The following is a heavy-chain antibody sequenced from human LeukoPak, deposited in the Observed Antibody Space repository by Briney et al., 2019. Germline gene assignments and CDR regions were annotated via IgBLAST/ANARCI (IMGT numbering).Heavy chain of an antibody. V-gene: IGHV4-34*01. CDR3: RGTTSIVAVNSGGYFDY. CDR2: INHSGST. CDR1: GGSFSGYY. J-gene: IGHJ4*02. D-gene: IGHD2-2*01. Sequence: SETLSLTCAVYGGSFSGYYWSWIRQPPGKGLEWIGEINHSGSTNYNPSLKSRVTISVDTSKNQFSLKLSSVTAADTAVYYYRGTTSIVAVNSGGYFDYWGQGTLVTVSS.